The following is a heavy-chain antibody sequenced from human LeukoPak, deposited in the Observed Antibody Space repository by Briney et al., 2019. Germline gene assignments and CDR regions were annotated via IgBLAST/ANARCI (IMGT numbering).Heavy chain of an antibody. V-gene: IGHV4-30-4*01. CDR2: IYYSGST. J-gene: IGHJ6*02. CDR1: GGSISSGDYY. CDR3: ARSLRFLGYYGMDV. Sequence: PSETLSLTCTVSGGSISSGDYYWSWIRQPPGKGLEWIGYIYYSGSTYYNPSLKSRVTISVDTSKNQFSLKLSSVTAADTAVYYCARSLRFLGYYGMDVWGQGTTVTVSS. D-gene: IGHD3-3*01.